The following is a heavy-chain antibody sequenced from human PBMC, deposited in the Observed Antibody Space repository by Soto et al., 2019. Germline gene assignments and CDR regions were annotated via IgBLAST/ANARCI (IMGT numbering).Heavy chain of an antibody. Sequence: SETLSLTCTVSGGSISSGGYYWSWIRQHPGKGLEWIGYIYYSGSTYYNPSLKSRVTISVDTSKNQLSLKLSSVTAADTAVYYCXRGLGYCSSTSCYEIDYWGQGTLVTVSS. CDR1: GGSISSGGYY. J-gene: IGHJ4*02. CDR3: XRGLGYCSSTSCYEIDY. V-gene: IGHV4-31*03. D-gene: IGHD2-2*01. CDR2: IYYSGST.